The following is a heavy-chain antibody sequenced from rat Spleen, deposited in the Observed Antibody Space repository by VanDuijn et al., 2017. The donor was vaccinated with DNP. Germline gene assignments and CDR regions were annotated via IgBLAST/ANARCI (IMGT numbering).Heavy chain of an antibody. D-gene: IGHD2-3*01. CDR1: GFTFSDYA. CDR3: ATHMYIKGFYFSTFDY. Sequence: EVQLVESGGGLVQPGNSLKLSCAASGFTFSDYAMAWVRQSLRKGLEWVATISYDGSSTYYRDSVKGRFTISRDNAKSTLYLQMDSLRSEDTATYYCATHMYIKGFYFSTFDYWGQGVMVTVSS. J-gene: IGHJ2*01. V-gene: IGHV5-7*01. CDR2: ISYDGSST.